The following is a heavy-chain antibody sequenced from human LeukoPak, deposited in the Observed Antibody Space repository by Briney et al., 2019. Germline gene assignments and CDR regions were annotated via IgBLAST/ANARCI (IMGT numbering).Heavy chain of an antibody. CDR2: IYHSGNT. V-gene: IGHV4-4*09. Sequence: SETLSLTCTVSGGSIRGYYWSWIRQPPGKGLEWIGYIYHSGNTNYSPSLESRVTMSVDESKNQFSLRVHFVSAADTAVYYCASTRRAAVAGRFDSWGQGTLVTVSS. D-gene: IGHD6-19*01. CDR3: ASTRRAAVAGRFDS. J-gene: IGHJ4*02. CDR1: GGSIRGYY.